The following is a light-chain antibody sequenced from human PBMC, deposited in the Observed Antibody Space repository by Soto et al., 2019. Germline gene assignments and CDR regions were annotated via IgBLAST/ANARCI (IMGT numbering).Light chain of an antibody. CDR1: QSVSSSN. Sequence: PGERVTLSCRASQSVSSSNLAWYQQKPGQAPRLLIYGASSRATGIPVRFSGSGSGTEFTLTISSLQSEDFAVYYCQQYYTWPLTFGQGTRLEI. CDR3: QQYYTWPLT. CDR2: GAS. J-gene: IGKJ5*01. V-gene: IGKV3-15*01.